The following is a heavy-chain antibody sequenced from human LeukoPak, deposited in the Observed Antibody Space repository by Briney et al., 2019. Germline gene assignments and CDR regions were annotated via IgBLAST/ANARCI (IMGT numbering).Heavy chain of an antibody. CDR1: GFTFSSYG. CDR2: ISYDGSNK. Sequence: PGGSLRLSCAASGFTFSSYGMHWVRQAPGKGLEWVALISYDGSNKYYADSVKGRFAISRDNSKNTLYVEMNSLRAEDTAVYYCARDRQYYDILTGYYYYGMDVWGQGTTVTVSS. D-gene: IGHD3-9*01. V-gene: IGHV3-30*03. J-gene: IGHJ6*02. CDR3: ARDRQYYDILTGYYYYGMDV.